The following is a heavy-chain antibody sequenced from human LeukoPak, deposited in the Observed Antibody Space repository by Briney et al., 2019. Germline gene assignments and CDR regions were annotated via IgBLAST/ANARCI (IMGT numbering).Heavy chain of an antibody. CDR3: ARDGVVPAATAPDY. CDR1: GYTFTSYG. J-gene: IGHJ4*02. V-gene: IGHV1-18*01. Sequence: ASVKVSCKASGYTFTSYGISWVGQAPGQGLEWMGWSSAYNGNTNYAQKLQGRVTMTTDTSTSTAYMELRSLRSDDAAVYYCARDGVVPAATAPDYWGQGTLVTVSS. D-gene: IGHD2-2*01. CDR2: SSAYNGNT.